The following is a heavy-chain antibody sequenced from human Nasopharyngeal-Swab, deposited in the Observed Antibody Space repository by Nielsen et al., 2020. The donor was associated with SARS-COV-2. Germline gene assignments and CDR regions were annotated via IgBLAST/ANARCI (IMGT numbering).Heavy chain of an antibody. CDR2: IDPSDSYT. V-gene: IGHV5-10-1*01. Sequence: GESLKISCKGSGYSFTSYWISWVRQMPGKGLERMGRIDPSDSYTNYSPSFQGHVTISADKSISTAYLQWSSLKASDTAMYYCARQIRFLEWLPYYYYYMDVWGKGTTVTASS. J-gene: IGHJ6*03. CDR1: GYSFTSYW. D-gene: IGHD3-3*01. CDR3: ARQIRFLEWLPYYYYYMDV.